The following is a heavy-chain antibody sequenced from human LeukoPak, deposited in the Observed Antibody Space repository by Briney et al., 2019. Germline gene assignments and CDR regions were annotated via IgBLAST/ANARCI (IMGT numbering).Heavy chain of an antibody. D-gene: IGHD1-14*01. CDR2: IRSKAYGGTT. Sequence: GGSLRPSCTASGFTFGDYAMSWVRQAPGKGLEWVGFIRSKAYGGTTEYAASVKGRFTISRDDSKSIAYLQMNSLKTEDTAVYYCSYSGYNDYWGQGTLVTVSS. CDR3: SYSGYNDY. V-gene: IGHV3-49*04. CDR1: GFTFGDYA. J-gene: IGHJ4*02.